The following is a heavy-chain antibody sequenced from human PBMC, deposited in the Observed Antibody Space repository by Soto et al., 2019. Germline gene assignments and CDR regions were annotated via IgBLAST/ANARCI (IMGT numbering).Heavy chain of an antibody. Sequence: SVKVSCKASGVTFSSYAICWVRQSPGQGLEWMGGIIPIFGTANYAQKFQGRVTITADESTSTAYMELRSLRSDDTAVYYCARTRSVGPSRWFDPWGQGTLVTVSS. CDR3: ARTRSVGPSRWFDP. CDR2: IIPIFGTA. V-gene: IGHV1-69*13. J-gene: IGHJ5*02. CDR1: GVTFSSYA.